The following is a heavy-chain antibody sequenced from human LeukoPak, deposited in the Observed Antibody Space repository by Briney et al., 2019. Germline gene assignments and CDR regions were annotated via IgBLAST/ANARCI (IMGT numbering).Heavy chain of an antibody. CDR2: IYYSGNT. J-gene: IGHJ4*02. CDR3: ARAPHFFDTSGSRYYFDY. Sequence: SETLSLTCAVYGGSFSGYYWSWIRQPPGKGLEWIGSIYYSGNTYYSPSLMSRVTISADTSKNQFSLNLSSVTAADTAVYYCARAPHFFDTSGSRYYFDYWGQGALVTVSS. CDR1: GGSFSGYY. D-gene: IGHD3-22*01. V-gene: IGHV4-34*01.